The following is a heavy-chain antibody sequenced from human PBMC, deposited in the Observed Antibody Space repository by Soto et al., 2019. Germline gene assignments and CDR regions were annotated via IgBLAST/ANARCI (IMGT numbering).Heavy chain of an antibody. CDR1: GFTFSSYA. V-gene: IGHV3-23*01. J-gene: IGHJ2*01. Sequence: EVQLLESGGGLVQPGGSLRLSCAASGFTFSSYAMSWVRQAPGKGLEWVSAISGSGGSTYYADSVKGRFTISRDNSKNTLYLQMNSLRAEDTAVYYCAKWGYCTNGVCRYWYFDLWGRGTLVTVSS. CDR2: ISGSGGST. D-gene: IGHD2-8*01. CDR3: AKWGYCTNGVCRYWYFDL.